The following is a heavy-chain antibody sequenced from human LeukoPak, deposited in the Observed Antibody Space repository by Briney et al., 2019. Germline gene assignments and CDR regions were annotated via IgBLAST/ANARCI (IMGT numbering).Heavy chain of an antibody. CDR1: GFTVSSNY. CDR2: IYIGGTT. J-gene: IGHJ4*02. Sequence: GGSVTLSYAPSGFTVSSNYMRWVRQAAGKGLEWVSVIYIGGTTYYADSVKGRFTISRDNSKNTLYLQMNSLRAEDTAMYYCAKERPEEYYGSDSYFDYWGQGTLVTVSS. V-gene: IGHV3-53*05. D-gene: IGHD3-10*01. CDR3: AKERPEEYYGSDSYFDY.